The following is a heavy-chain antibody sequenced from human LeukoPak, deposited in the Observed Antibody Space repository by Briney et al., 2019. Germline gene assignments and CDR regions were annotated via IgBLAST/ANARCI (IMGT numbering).Heavy chain of an antibody. CDR2: ITSSSSSYI. D-gene: IGHD2-8*02. J-gene: IGHJ5*02. Sequence: GGSLRLSCAVSGFTFSSYSMNWVRQAPGKGLEWVSSITSSSSSYIYYADSVKGRFTISRDNAKNSLYLQMNSLRAKDTAVYYCATYPTGRFDPWGQGTLVTVSS. V-gene: IGHV3-21*01. CDR1: GFTFSSYS. CDR3: ATYPTGRFDP.